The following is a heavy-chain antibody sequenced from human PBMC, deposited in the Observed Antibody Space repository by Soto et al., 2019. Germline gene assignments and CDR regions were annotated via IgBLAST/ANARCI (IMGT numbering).Heavy chain of an antibody. V-gene: IGHV3-30-3*01. CDR2: VSFDGSNK. J-gene: IGHJ5*02. CDR3: ARHQTCITTAGGGRIDR. Sequence: ESGGGVVQPGRSLRLSCAASGFTFSTHAMHWVRQAPGKGLECVAIVSFDGSNKYYADSVKGRFTISRDNSKNTLYLQMSGLTPEDTAFYYCARHQTCITTAGGGRIDRWGKGTLVTVAS. D-gene: IGHD6-13*01. CDR1: GFTFSTHA.